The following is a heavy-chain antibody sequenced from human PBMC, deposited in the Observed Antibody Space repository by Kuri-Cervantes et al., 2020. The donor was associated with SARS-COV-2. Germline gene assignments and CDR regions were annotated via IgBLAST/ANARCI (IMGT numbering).Heavy chain of an antibody. CDR3: ARVPIAAPDY. CDR1: GFTFSSYA. V-gene: IGHV3-21*01. CDR2: ISSSSSYI. J-gene: IGHJ4*02. Sequence: GESLKISCAASGFTFSSYAMSWVRQAPGKGLEWVSSISSSSSYIYYADSVKGRFTISRDNAKNSLYLQMNSLRAEDTAVYYCARVPIAAPDYWGQGTLVTVSS. D-gene: IGHD6-6*01.